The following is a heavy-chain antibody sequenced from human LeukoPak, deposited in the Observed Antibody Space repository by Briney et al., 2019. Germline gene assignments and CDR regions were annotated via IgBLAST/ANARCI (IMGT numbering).Heavy chain of an antibody. D-gene: IGHD3-22*01. V-gene: IGHV3-15*01. CDR2: IKSKTDGGTT. CDR1: GFTFSSYS. Sequence: TGGSLRLSCAASGFTFSSYSMNWVRQAPGKGLEWVGRIKSKTDGGTTDYAAPVKGRFTISRDDSKNTLYLQMNSLKTEDTAVYYCTTPNYYDSSGYYYDCWGQGTLVTVSS. CDR3: TTPNYYDSSGYYYDC. J-gene: IGHJ4*02.